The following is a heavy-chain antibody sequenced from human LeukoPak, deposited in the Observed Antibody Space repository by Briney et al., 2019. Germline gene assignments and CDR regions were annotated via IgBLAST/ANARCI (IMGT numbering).Heavy chain of an antibody. D-gene: IGHD3-9*01. CDR2: IYYSGST. V-gene: IGHV4-39*07. CDR1: GGSISSSSYY. Sequence: SETLSLTCTVSGGSISSSSYYWGWIRQPPGKGLEWIGSIYYSGSTYYSPSLKSRVTISVDTSKNQFSLKLSSVTAADTAVYYCARVRYFDWLNLDYWGQGTLVTVSS. CDR3: ARVRYFDWLNLDY. J-gene: IGHJ4*02.